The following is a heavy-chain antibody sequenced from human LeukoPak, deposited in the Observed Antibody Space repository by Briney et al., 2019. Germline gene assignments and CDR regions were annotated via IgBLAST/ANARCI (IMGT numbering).Heavy chain of an antibody. CDR1: GFTFSSYW. CDR3: ASSYYYDSSGYLAGIYFDY. V-gene: IGHV3-7*01. D-gene: IGHD3-22*01. CDR2: IKQDGSEK. J-gene: IGHJ4*02. Sequence: GGSLRLSCAASGFTFSSYWMSWVRQAPGKGLEWVANIKQDGSEKYYVDSVKGRFTISRDNAKNSLYLQMNSLRAEDTAVYYCASSYYYDSSGYLAGIYFDYWGQGTLVTVSS.